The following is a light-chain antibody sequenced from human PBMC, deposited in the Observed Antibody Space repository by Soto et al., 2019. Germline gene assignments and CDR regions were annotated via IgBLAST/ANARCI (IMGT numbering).Light chain of an antibody. J-gene: IGKJ3*01. Sequence: VLTQSPGTVSLSPGERATLSCRASQSVSSSYLAWYQQKPGQAPRLLIYGASSRATGIPDRFSGSGSGTDFTLTISRLEPEDFAVYYCQQYGSSPFTFGPRSKVDIK. CDR2: GAS. CDR1: QSVSSSY. V-gene: IGKV3-20*01. CDR3: QQYGSSPFT.